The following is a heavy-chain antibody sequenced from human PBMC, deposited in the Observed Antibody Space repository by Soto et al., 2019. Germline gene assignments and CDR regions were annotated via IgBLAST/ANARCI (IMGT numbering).Heavy chain of an antibody. V-gene: IGHV3-23*01. Sequence: PWGSLRLSCAASVFTFSTSVMSWVRQAPGEGLQWVSSISGSGDRTYYADSVKGRFTVSRDNSKNTLYLDMNTVTADDTALYYCTWSLVARDAFDEWGQGTMVTVSS. J-gene: IGHJ3*01. D-gene: IGHD5-12*01. CDR2: ISGSGDRT. CDR1: VFTFSTSV. CDR3: TWSLVARDAFDE.